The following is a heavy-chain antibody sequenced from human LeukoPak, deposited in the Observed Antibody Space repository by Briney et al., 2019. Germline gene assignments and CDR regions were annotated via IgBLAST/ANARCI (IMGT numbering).Heavy chain of an antibody. CDR2: IYPADSDT. V-gene: IGHV5-51*01. CDR3: ARRAGGYVDC. J-gene: IGHJ4*02. Sequence: GESLKISCKGSGYSFPNYWIGWVRQMSGKGLEWLGIIYPADSDTRYSPSFQGQVTISADKSVSTAYLQWSSLKASDTAMYYCARRAGGYVDCWGQGTLVTVSS. D-gene: IGHD3-16*01. CDR1: GYSFPNYW.